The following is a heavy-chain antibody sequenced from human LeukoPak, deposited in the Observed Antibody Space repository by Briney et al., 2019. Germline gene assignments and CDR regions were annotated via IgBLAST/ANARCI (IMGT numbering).Heavy chain of an antibody. D-gene: IGHD1-1*01. J-gene: IGHJ4*02. Sequence: SETLSLTCTVSGGSISSYYWSWIRQPPGKGLEWIGYIYYSGSTNYNPSLKSRVTISVDTSKNQFSLKLSSVTAADTAVYYCAREPGWNRLDYWGQGTLVTVSS. CDR1: GGSISSYY. CDR2: IYYSGST. V-gene: IGHV4-59*12. CDR3: AREPGWNRLDY.